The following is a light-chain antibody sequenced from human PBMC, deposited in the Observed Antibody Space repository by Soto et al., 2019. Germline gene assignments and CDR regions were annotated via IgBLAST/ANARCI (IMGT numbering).Light chain of an antibody. CDR1: QSVSSSY. V-gene: IGKV3-20*01. CDR3: QQYGSSPWT. Sequence: ESGFTQSPRTLSLSPGEKATLSCRARQSVSSSYLAWYQQKPGQAPRLLIYGASSRATGIPDRFSGSGSGTDFTLTISRLEPEDFAVYYCQQYGSSPWTFGQGTKVDIK. CDR2: GAS. J-gene: IGKJ1*01.